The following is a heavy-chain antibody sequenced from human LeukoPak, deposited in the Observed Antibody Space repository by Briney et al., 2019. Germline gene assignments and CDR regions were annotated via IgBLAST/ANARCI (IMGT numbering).Heavy chain of an antibody. CDR3: ARGALLWFGDRMEYYFDY. CDR2: IYYSGTT. D-gene: IGHD3-10*01. V-gene: IGHV4-59*01. Sequence: SETLSLTCTVSGGSISSYYWSWIRQPPGKGLEWIGFIYYSGTTNYNPSLKSRVTISVDTSKNQFSLKLSSMTAADTAVYYCARGALLWFGDRMEYYFDYWGQGTLLTVSS. J-gene: IGHJ4*02. CDR1: GGSISSYY.